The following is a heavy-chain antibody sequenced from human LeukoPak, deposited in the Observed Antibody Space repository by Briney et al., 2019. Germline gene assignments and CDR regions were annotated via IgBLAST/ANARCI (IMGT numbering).Heavy chain of an antibody. CDR1: GYSISRGYS. J-gene: IGHJ5*02. D-gene: IGHD3-9*01. CDR3: ARTYYDILTGYYPRSNWFDP. V-gene: IGHV4-38-2*02. Sequence: SETLSLTCTVSGYSISRGYSWGWIRQPPGKGLEWIGNIYHSGSTNYSPSLKSRVTISVDTSKHQFSLKLSSVTAADTAVYFCARTYYDILTGYYPRSNWFDPWGQGTLVTVSS. CDR2: IYHSGST.